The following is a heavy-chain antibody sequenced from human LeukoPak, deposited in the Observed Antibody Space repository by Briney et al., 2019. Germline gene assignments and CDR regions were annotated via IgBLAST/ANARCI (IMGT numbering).Heavy chain of an antibody. CDR2: ISSNGGST. CDR1: GFTFSSYA. CDR3: ARDRYGGNWIDY. J-gene: IGHJ4*02. V-gene: IGHV3-64*01. D-gene: IGHD4-23*01. Sequence: PGGSLRLSCAASGFTFSSYAMHWVRQAPGKGLEYVSAISSNGGSTYYANSVKGRFTISRDNSKNTLYLQMGSLRAEDTAVYYCARDRYGGNWIDYWGQGTLVTVSS.